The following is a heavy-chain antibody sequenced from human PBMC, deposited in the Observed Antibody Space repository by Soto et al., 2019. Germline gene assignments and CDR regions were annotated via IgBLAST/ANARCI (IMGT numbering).Heavy chain of an antibody. CDR2: ISYDGSNK. CDR3: AKSPLSVTSSYYFDY. Sequence: QVQLVESGGGVVQPGRSLRLSCAASGFTFSSYGMHWVHQAPGKGLEWVAVISYDGSNKYYADSVKGRFTISRDNSKNTLYLQMNSLRAEDTAVYYCAKSPLSVTSSYYFDYWGQGTLVTVSS. J-gene: IGHJ4*02. V-gene: IGHV3-30*18. CDR1: GFTFSSYG. D-gene: IGHD4-17*01.